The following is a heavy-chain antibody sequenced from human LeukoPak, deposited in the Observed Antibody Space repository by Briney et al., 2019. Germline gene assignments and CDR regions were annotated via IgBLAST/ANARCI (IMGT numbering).Heavy chain of an antibody. CDR3: ARERDTAMVDTYNWFDP. D-gene: IGHD5-18*01. J-gene: IGHJ5*02. Sequence: PGRSLRLPCAASGFTFSSYGMHWVRQAPGKGLEWVAVIWYDGSNKYYADSVKGRFTISRDNSKNTLYLQMNSLRAEDTAVYYCARERDTAMVDTYNWFDPWGQGTLVTVSS. CDR1: GFTFSSYG. CDR2: IWYDGSNK. V-gene: IGHV3-33*01.